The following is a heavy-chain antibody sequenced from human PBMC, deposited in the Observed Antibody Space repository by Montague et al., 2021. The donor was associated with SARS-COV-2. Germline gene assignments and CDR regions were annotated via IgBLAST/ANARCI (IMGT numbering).Heavy chain of an antibody. D-gene: IGHD2/OR15-2a*01. Sequence: SETLSLTCEVSGDSISSYYWSWIRQSPGKGLEWIGYVHYTGSTEYNPSLKTRVTLSPDTPRNHFSLKLRSVTAADTAVYYCARAQNTCFIANCVNYFEVWGQGTTVTVSS. CDR3: ARAQNTCFIANCVNYFEV. CDR2: VHYTGST. J-gene: IGHJ6*02. V-gene: IGHV4-59*01. CDR1: GDSISSYY.